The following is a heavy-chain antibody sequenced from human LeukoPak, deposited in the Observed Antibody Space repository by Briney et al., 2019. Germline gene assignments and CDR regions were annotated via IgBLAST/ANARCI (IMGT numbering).Heavy chain of an antibody. CDR1: GFTFDDYA. V-gene: IGHV3-9*01. CDR3: AKDKGSRITIFGVAS. J-gene: IGHJ3*01. D-gene: IGHD3-3*01. Sequence: GGSLRLSCAASGFTFDDYAMHWVRHAPGKGLERVSGISWNSGSIGYADSVKGRFTISRDNAKNSLYLQMNSLRAEDTALYYCAKDKGSRITIFGVASWGQGTMVTVSS. CDR2: ISWNSGSI.